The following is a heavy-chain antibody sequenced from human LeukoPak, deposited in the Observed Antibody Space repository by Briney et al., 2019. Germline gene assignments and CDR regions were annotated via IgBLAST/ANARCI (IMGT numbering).Heavy chain of an antibody. Sequence: SETLSLTCTVSGGSISSYYWSWIRQPPGKGLGWIGYIYYSGSTNYNPSLKSRVTISVDTSKNQFSLKLGSVTAADTAVYYCARGGYSSSWYAEGWFDPWGQGTLVTVSS. CDR1: GGSISSYY. CDR3: ARGGYSSSWYAEGWFDP. D-gene: IGHD6-13*01. V-gene: IGHV4-59*01. CDR2: IYYSGST. J-gene: IGHJ5*02.